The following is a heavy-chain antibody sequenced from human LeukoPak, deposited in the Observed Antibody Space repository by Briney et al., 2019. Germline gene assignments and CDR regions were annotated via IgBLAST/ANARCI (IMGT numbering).Heavy chain of an antibody. D-gene: IGHD5/OR15-5a*01. CDR1: GGSISSYY. CDR3: ARTPGLGSTPLLFDY. Sequence: PSETLSLTCTVSGGSISSYYWSWIRQPAGKGLEWIGRIYTSGSTNYNPSLKSRVTMSVDTSKNQFSLKLSSVTAADTAVYYCARTPGLGSTPLLFDYWGQGTLVTVSS. V-gene: IGHV4-4*07. CDR2: IYTSGST. J-gene: IGHJ4*02.